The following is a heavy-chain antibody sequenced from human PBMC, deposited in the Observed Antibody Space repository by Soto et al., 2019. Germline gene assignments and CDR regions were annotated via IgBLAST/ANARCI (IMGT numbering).Heavy chain of an antibody. Sequence: GASVKVSCKASGYTFTSYGISWVRQAPGQGLEWMGWISAYNGNTNYAQKLQGRVTMTTDTSISTAYMELRRLRSDDTAVYYCARVKWELLREYYFDSWGQGTLVTVSS. CDR2: ISAYNGNT. V-gene: IGHV1-18*01. D-gene: IGHD1-26*01. J-gene: IGHJ4*02. CDR3: ARVKWELLREYYFDS. CDR1: GYTFTSYG.